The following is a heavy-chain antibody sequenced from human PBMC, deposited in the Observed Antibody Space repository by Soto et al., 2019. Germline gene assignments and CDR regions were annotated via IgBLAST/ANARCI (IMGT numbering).Heavy chain of an antibody. Sequence: ASVKVSCKASGYTFTTYDISWVRQAPGQGLEWMGRISTYNGNTNYPQSLQGRLTMTTDTSTTTAYMELRSLRSDDTAVYYCARDPNIVGATHGGYYYYYGMDVWGQGTTVTVSS. CDR3: ARDPNIVGATHGGYYYYYGMDV. CDR1: GYTFTTYD. V-gene: IGHV1-18*01. CDR2: ISTYNGNT. D-gene: IGHD1-26*01. J-gene: IGHJ6*02.